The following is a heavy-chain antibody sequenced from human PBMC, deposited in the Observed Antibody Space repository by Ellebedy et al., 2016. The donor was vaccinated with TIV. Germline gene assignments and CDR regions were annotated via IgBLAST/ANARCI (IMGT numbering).Heavy chain of an antibody. V-gene: IGHV3-7*01. CDR1: GFTFSSDW. J-gene: IGHJ4*02. Sequence: PGGSLRLSCAASGFTFSSDWMTWVRQAPGKGLEWVANINQDESEKYYVDSLRGRFTISRDNAKNSLYLQMNSLRAEDTSVYYCARHTGWSFDVWGQGTLVTVSS. CDR2: INQDESEK. CDR3: ARHTGWSFDV. D-gene: IGHD6-19*01.